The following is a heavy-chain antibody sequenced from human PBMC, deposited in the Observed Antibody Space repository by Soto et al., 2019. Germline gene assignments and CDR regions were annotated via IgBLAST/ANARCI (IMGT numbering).Heavy chain of an antibody. J-gene: IGHJ6*02. V-gene: IGHV1-18*01. CDR3: ARDRAPRELRFLEKGGGMDV. D-gene: IGHD3-3*01. CDR1: GYTFTSYG. Sequence: QVQLVQSGAEVKKPGASVKVSCKASGYTFTSYGISWVRQAPGQGLEWMGWISAYTGNTNYAQKLQGRVTMTTDTSTSTAYMELRSLRADDTAVYYCARDRAPRELRFLEKGGGMDVWGQGTTVTVSS. CDR2: ISAYTGNT.